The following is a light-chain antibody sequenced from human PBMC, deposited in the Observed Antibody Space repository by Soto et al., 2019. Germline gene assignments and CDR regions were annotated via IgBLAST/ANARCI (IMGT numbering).Light chain of an antibody. CDR2: AAS. J-gene: IGKJ2*01. Sequence: EIVLTQSPGTLSLSPGERATLSCRASQSISSNFLAWYQHKPGQAPRLLIYAASSRATGIPDRISGSGSGTDFTLTISRLEPEDFAVYYCQQYGTSPYTFGQGTTLEIK. V-gene: IGKV3-20*01. CDR3: QQYGTSPYT. CDR1: QSISSNF.